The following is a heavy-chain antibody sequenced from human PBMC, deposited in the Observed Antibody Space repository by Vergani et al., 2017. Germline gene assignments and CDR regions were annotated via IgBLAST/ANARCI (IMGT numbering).Heavy chain of an antibody. CDR1: GYTFTSYY. Sequence: QVQLVQSGAEVKKPGASVKVSCKASGYTFTSYYMHWVRQAPGQGLEWMGIINPSGGSTSYAQKFQGRVTMTRDTSISPAYMELSRLRSDDTAVYYCAREADILTGYYDYWGQGTLVTVSS. CDR3: AREADILTGYYDY. CDR2: INPSGGST. V-gene: IGHV1-46*01. D-gene: IGHD3-9*01. J-gene: IGHJ4*02.